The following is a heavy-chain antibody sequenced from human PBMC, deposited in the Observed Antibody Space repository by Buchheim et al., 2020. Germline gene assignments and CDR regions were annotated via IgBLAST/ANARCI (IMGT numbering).Heavy chain of an antibody. Sequence: EVQLLESGGGLVQPGGSLRLSCAASGFTFSSYAMSWVRQAPGKGLEWVSAISGSGGSTYYADSVKGRFTISRDNSKNKLYLQMNSLRAEDTAVYYCAKDYIVVPPNYYYYGMDVWGQGTT. D-gene: IGHD2-15*01. J-gene: IGHJ6*02. V-gene: IGHV3-23*01. CDR3: AKDYIVVPPNYYYYGMDV. CDR2: ISGSGGST. CDR1: GFTFSSYA.